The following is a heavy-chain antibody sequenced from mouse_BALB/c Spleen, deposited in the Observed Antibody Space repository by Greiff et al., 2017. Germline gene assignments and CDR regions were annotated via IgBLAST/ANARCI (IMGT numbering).Heavy chain of an antibody. V-gene: IGHV5-17*02. CDR3: ARSGYYGSSYAWFAY. D-gene: IGHD1-1*01. J-gene: IGHJ3*01. CDR1: GFTFSSFG. Sequence: EVMLVESGGGLVQPGGSRKLSCAASGFTFSSFGMHWVRQAPEKGLEWVAYISSGSSTIYYADTVKGRFTISRDNPKNTLFLQMTSLRSEDTAMYYCARSGYYGSSYAWFAYWGQGTLVTVSA. CDR2: ISSGSSTI.